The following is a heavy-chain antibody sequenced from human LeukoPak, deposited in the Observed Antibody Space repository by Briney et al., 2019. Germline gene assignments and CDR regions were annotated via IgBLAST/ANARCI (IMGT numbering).Heavy chain of an antibody. J-gene: IGHJ6*02. V-gene: IGHV3-43*02. CDR1: GFTFDDYA. Sequence: GGSLRLSCAASGFTFDDYAMHWVRQAPGKGLEWVSLISGDGGSTYYADSVKGRFTISRDNSKNSLYLQMNSLRTEDTALYYCAKDQGSESYWADYYGMDVWGQGTTVTVSS. CDR3: AKDQGSESYWADYYGMDV. CDR2: ISGDGGST. D-gene: IGHD1-26*01.